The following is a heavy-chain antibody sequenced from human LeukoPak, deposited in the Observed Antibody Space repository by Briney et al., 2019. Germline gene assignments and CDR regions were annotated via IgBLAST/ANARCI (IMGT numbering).Heavy chain of an antibody. CDR1: GGTFSSYA. CDR2: IIPILGIA. J-gene: IGHJ4*02. D-gene: IGHD3-22*01. V-gene: IGHV1-69*04. CDR3: ARDKYYDSSGYSLLFDY. Sequence: GASVKVSCKASGGTFSSYAISWVRQAPGQGLEWMGRIIPILGIANYAQKFQGRVTITADKSTSTAYMELSSLRSEDTAVYYCARDKYYDSSGYSLLFDYWGQGTLVTVSS.